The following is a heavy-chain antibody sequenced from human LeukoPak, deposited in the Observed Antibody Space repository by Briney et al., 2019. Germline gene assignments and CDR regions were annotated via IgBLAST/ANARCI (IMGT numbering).Heavy chain of an antibody. J-gene: IGHJ4*02. CDR2: INPNSGGT. CDR3: ARNHDSSVLNY. V-gene: IGHV1-2*02. Sequence: ASVEVSCTASGYTFTGYYMHWVRQAPGQGLEWMGWINPNSGGTNYAQKFQGRVTMTRDTSISTAYMELSRLRSDDTAVYYCARNHDSSVLNYWGQGTLVTVSS. D-gene: IGHD3-22*01. CDR1: GYTFTGYY.